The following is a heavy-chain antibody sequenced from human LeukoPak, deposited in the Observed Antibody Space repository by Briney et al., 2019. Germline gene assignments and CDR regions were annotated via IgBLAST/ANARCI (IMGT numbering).Heavy chain of an antibody. J-gene: IGHJ4*02. CDR2: ISGSGGST. CDR3: AKDPYRRRKGSGYYTPFDY. Sequence: GGSLRVSCAASGFTFSSYAMSWVRQAPGKGLEWVSAISGSGGSTYYADSVKGRFTISRDNSKNTLYLQMNSLRAEDTAVYYCAKDPYRRRKGSGYYTPFDYWGQGTLVTVSS. V-gene: IGHV3-23*01. CDR1: GFTFSSYA. D-gene: IGHD3-3*01.